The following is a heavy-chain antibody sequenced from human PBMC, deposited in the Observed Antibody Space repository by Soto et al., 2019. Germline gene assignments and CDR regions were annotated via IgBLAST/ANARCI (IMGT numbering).Heavy chain of an antibody. D-gene: IGHD2-15*01. CDR1: GFTLTGYY. CDR3: ARDQKTYCIPPFDY. J-gene: IGHJ4*02. Sequence: ASVKVSCKASGFTLTGYYIHWVRQAPGQGLEWMGWINPDGGGTEYAQNFQDRFTMTRDRSISTVYMEVNRLRVDDTAVYFCARDQKTYCIPPFDYWGQGTLVTVSS. V-gene: IGHV1-2*02. CDR2: INPDGGGT.